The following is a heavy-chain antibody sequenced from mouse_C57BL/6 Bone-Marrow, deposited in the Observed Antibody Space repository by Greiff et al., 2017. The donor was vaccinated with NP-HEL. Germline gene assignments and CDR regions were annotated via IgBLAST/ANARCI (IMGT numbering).Heavy chain of an antibody. V-gene: IGHV1-55*01. CDR1: GYTFTSYW. J-gene: IGHJ2*01. Sequence: QVQLQQPGAELVKPGASVKMSCKASGYTFTSYWITWVKQRPGQGLEWIGDIYPGSGSTNYNEKFKSKATLTVDTSSSTAYMQLSSLTPEDSAVYYCARNGSSYENYFDYWGQGTTLTVSS. D-gene: IGHD1-1*01. CDR3: ARNGSSYENYFDY. CDR2: IYPGSGST.